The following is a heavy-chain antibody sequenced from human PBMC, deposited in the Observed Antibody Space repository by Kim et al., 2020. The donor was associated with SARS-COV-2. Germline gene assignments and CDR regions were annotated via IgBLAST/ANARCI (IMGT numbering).Heavy chain of an antibody. D-gene: IGHD2-2*01. CDR3: ARPRGWSQLPMPFDY. Sequence: GGSLRLSCAASGFTFSSYAMHWVRQAPGKGLEWVAVISYDGSNKYYADSVKGRFTISRDNSKNTLYLQMNSLRAEDTAVYYCARPRGWSQLPMPFDYWGQGTLVTVSS. CDR2: ISYDGSNK. CDR1: GFTFSSYA. V-gene: IGHV3-30-3*01. J-gene: IGHJ4*02.